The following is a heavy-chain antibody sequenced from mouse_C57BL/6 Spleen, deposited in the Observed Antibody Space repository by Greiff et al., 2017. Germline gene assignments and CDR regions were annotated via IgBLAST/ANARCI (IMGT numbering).Heavy chain of an antibody. J-gene: IGHJ1*03. V-gene: IGHV1-69*01. CDR2: IYPSDSYT. Sequence: VQLQQPGAELVMPGASVKLSCKASGYTFTSYWMHWVKQRPGQGLEWIGEIYPSDSYTNYNQKFKGKSTLTVDKSYSTAYMQLSRLTSEDSAVYYCARSRDVEDCGTGTTDTV. D-gene: IGHD3-3*01. CDR1: GYTFTSYW. CDR3: ARSRDVED.